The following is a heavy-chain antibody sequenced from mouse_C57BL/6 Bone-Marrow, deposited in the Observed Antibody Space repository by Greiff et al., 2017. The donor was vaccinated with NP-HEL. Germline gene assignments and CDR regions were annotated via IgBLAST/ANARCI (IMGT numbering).Heavy chain of an antibody. D-gene: IGHD2-4*01. J-gene: IGHJ4*01. CDR2: IYPGSGNT. CDR3: ARWGYEYDGYYFAMGY. V-gene: IGHV1-66*01. CDR1: GYSFTSYY. Sequence: QVQLQQSGPELVKPGASVKISCKASGYSFTSYYIHWVKQRPGQGLEWIGWIYPGSGNTKYNEKFKGKATLTADTSSSTAYMQLSRLTSEDSAVYYCARWGYEYDGYYFAMGYWGQGTSGNVSS.